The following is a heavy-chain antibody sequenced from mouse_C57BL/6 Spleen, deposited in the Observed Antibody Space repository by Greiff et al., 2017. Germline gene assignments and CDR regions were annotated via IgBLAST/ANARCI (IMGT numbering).Heavy chain of an antibody. CDR1: GYAFSSYW. CDR3: ARSTVVATDYFDY. J-gene: IGHJ2*01. V-gene: IGHV1-80*01. CDR2: IYPGAGDT. D-gene: IGHD1-1*01. Sequence: VQLQQSGAELVKPGASVKISCKASGYAFSSYWLNWVKQRPGKGLEWIGQIYPGAGDTNYNGKFKGKATLTADKSSSTAYMPLSSLTSEDSAVYFCARSTVVATDYFDYWGQGTTRTVSS.